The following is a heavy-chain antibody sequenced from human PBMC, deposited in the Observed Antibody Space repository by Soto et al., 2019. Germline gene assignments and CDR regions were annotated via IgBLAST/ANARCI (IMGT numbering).Heavy chain of an antibody. CDR1: GGSVSSGSYY. CDR3: ARDGYMAAVS. Sequence: QVQLQESGPGLVKPSETLSLTCTVSGGSVSSGSYYWSWIRQPPGKGLEWIGYIYYSGSTNYNPSLKRRVTISVDTSKNQFSLKLSSVAAADTAVYYCARDGYMAAVSLGQGTLVTVSS. V-gene: IGHV4-61*01. D-gene: IGHD5-18*01. J-gene: IGHJ5*02. CDR2: IYYSGST.